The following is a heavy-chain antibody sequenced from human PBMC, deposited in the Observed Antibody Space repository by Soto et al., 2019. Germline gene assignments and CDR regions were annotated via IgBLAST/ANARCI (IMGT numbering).Heavy chain of an antibody. Sequence: PSVTLSLTCAIDSESFIGSYWRWIREPPGKGLEWIGEINHSGSTNYNPSLKSRVTISVDTSKNQFSLKLSSVTAADTAVYYCARGLRRGSGSYYNVGGMDVWGQGTTVS. V-gene: IGHV4-34*01. D-gene: IGHD3-10*01. CDR2: INHSGST. J-gene: IGHJ6*02. CDR3: ARGLRRGSGSYYNVGGMDV. CDR1: SESFIGSY.